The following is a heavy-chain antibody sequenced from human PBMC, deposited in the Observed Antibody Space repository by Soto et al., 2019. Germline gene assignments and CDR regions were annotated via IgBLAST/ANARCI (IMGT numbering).Heavy chain of an antibody. D-gene: IGHD3-3*02. CDR1: GFTFDDYG. CDR3: ARDSMFATRWPLNGLDV. J-gene: IGHJ6*02. Sequence: GGSLRLSCAASGFTFDDYGMSWVRQAPGKGLEWVSGLNWNGAKTGYADSVKGRFIISRDNAMNSLYLQMNTLRDEDTAVYYCARDSMFATRWPLNGLDVWGQGTTVTVSS. CDR2: LNWNGAKT. V-gene: IGHV3-20*04.